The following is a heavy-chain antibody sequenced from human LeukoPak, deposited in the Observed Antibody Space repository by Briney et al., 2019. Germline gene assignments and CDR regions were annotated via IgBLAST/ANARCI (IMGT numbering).Heavy chain of an antibody. Sequence: GGSLRLSCAASGFTFSSYGMHWVRQAPGKGLEWVAVISYDGSNKYYADSVKGRFTISRDNSKNTLYLQMNSLRAEDTAVYYAVGDSSGYDAKGETAEYFQHGGEGTVVTVSS. V-gene: IGHV3-30*03. J-gene: IGHJ1*01. D-gene: IGHD3-22*01. CDR3: VGDSSGYDAKGETAEYFQH. CDR2: ISYDGSNK. CDR1: GFTFSSYG.